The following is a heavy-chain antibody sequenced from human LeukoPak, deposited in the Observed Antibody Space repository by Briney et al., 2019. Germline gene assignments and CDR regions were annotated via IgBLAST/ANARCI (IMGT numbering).Heavy chain of an antibody. CDR3: ARDGYSYDTKPCDY. CDR2: FSACNGNT. D-gene: IGHD5-18*01. CDR1: GYTFTSYG. Sequence: ASGKVSCKASGYTFTSYGIGWGRHPPGQGLGWMGGFSACNGNTNYAQKLQGRGTMTTDTTTSTGYMELRRLRSDDTGVYYCARDGYSYDTKPCDYWGEGTPLSVS. J-gene: IGHJ4*02. V-gene: IGHV1-18*01.